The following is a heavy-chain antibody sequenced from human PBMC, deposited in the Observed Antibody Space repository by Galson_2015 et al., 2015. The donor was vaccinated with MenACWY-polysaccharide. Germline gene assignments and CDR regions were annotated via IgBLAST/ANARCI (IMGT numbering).Heavy chain of an antibody. J-gene: IGHJ6*02. CDR2: ISYDGSNK. CDR1: GFTFSSYG. CDR3: AKDGGNWNDFYGMDV. V-gene: IGHV3-30*18. D-gene: IGHD1-1*01. Sequence: SLRLSCAASGFTFSSYGMHWVRQAPGKGLEWVAVISYDGSNKYYADSVKGRLTISRGNSKNTLYLQMNSLRAEDTAVYYCAKDGGNWNDFYGMDVWGQGTTVTVSS.